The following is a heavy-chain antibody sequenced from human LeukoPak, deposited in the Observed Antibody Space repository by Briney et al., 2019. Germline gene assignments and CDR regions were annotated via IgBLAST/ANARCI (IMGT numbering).Heavy chain of an antibody. CDR2: IYSGGST. CDR3: ARATYYYDSSGYYVFYFDN. D-gene: IGHD3-22*01. CDR1: GFTFSAYA. J-gene: IGHJ4*02. V-gene: IGHV3-53*01. Sequence: GGSLRLSCEASGFTFSAYAMTWVRQAPGKGLEWVSVIYSGGSTYYADSVKGRFTISRDNSKNTLYLQMNSLRAEDTAVYYCARATYYYDSSGYYVFYFDNWGQGTLVTVSS.